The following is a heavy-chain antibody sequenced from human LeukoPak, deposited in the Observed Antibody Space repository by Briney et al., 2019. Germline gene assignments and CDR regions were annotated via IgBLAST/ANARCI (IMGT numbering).Heavy chain of an antibody. CDR3: ARDNCND. CDR2: IWYDGSSK. J-gene: IGHJ1*01. CDR1: GFTFSNYG. D-gene: IGHD1-1*01. Sequence: GGSLRLSCAASGFTFSNYGMHWVRQAPGKGLEWVALIWYDGSSKYYADSVKGRFTISRDNSKNTYFLQMNSLRAEDTAMYYCARDNCNDWGQGTVVTVSS. V-gene: IGHV3-33*01.